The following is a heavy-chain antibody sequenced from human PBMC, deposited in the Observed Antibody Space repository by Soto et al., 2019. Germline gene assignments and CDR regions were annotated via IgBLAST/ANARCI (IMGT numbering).Heavy chain of an antibody. J-gene: IGHJ4*02. CDR3: SRGTVAYKGGRS. D-gene: IGHD1-1*01. CDR2: IHPSGST. V-gene: IGHV4-34*01. CDR1: GGSLSGYY. Sequence: QVQLQQWGAGLLKPSETLSLTCGVYGGSLSGYYWSWIRQPPGKGLEWIGEIHPSGSTNYSPSHESRVTMSLETSEHQLSLRLTSVTVADTAMYFCSRGTVAYKGGRSWGQGTLVTVSS.